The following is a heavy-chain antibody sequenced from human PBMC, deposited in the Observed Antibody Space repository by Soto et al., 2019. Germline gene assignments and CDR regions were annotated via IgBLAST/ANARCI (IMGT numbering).Heavy chain of an antibody. CDR1: GFTFDDYA. CDR2: ISWNSGSI. D-gene: IGHD3-22*01. Sequence: GGSLRLSCAASGFTFDDYAMHWVRQAPGKGLEWVSGISWNSGSIGYADSVKGRFTISRDNAKNSLYLQMNSLRAEDTALYYCAKDYYYDSSGYHIRGSAFDIWGQGTMVTVSS. J-gene: IGHJ3*02. CDR3: AKDYYYDSSGYHIRGSAFDI. V-gene: IGHV3-9*01.